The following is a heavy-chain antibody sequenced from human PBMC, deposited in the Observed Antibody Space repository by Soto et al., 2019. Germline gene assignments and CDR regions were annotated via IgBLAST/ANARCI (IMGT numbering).Heavy chain of an antibody. Sequence: PGGSLRLSCAASGFPLSDYYLNWIRQAPGKGLEWVSHISASSTYTNYADSVKGRFTISRDNAKNSLYLQMSSLRAEDTAVYYCARETYGSGSYFSEHSIDYWGQGTLVTVSS. CDR3: ARETYGSGSYFSEHSIDY. CDR1: GFPLSDYY. CDR2: ISASSTYT. V-gene: IGHV3-11*05. J-gene: IGHJ4*02. D-gene: IGHD3-10*01.